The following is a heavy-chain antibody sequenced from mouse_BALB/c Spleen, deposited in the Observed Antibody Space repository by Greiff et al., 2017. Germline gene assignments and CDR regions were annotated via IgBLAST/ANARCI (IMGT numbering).Heavy chain of an antibody. J-gene: IGHJ2*01. CDR3: ARWGLRPSFDD. CDR1: GYSITSGYY. CDR2: ISYDGSN. D-gene: IGHD2-4*01. Sequence: ESGPGLLKPSQSLSLTCSVTGYSITSGYYWNWIRQFPGNKLEWMGYISYDGSNNYNPSLKNRISITRDTSKNQFFLKLNSVTTEDTATYYCARWGLRPSFDDWGQGTTLTVSS. V-gene: IGHV3-6*02.